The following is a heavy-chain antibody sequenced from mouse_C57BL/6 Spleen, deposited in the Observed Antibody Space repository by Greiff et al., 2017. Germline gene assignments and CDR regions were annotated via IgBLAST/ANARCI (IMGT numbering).Heavy chain of an antibody. Sequence: EVQRVESGGDLVKPGGSLKLSCAASGFTFSSYAMSWVRQTPDKRLEWVATISSGGSYTYYPDSVKGRFTISRDNAKNTLYLQMSSLKSEDTAMYYCARHEATYYFDYWGQGTTLTVSS. J-gene: IGHJ2*01. CDR2: ISSGGSYT. CDR3: ARHEATYYFDY. CDR1: GFTFSSYA. V-gene: IGHV5-6*01. D-gene: IGHD3-2*02.